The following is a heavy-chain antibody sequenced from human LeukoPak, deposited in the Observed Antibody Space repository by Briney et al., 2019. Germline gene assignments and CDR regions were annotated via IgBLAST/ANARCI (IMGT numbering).Heavy chain of an antibody. CDR1: GYTFTGYY. CDR2: INPNSGGT. D-gene: IGHD2-2*01. Sequence: ASVKASCKASGYTFTGYYMHWVRQAPGQGLEWMGWINPNSGGTNYAQKFQGWVTMTRDTSISTAYMELSRLRSDDTAVYYCARGYDCSSTSCYADFDYWGQGTLVTVSS. CDR3: ARGYDCSSTSCYADFDY. J-gene: IGHJ4*02. V-gene: IGHV1-2*04.